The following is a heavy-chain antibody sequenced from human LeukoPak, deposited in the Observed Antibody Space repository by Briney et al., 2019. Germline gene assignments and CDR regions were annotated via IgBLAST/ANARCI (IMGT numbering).Heavy chain of an antibody. CDR2: ISSNGGTT. V-gene: IGHV3-64D*06. J-gene: IGHJ4*02. CDR1: GFTLSRYG. Sequence: PGGSLRLSCSAWGFTLSRYGMQWVGQAAGKGGECVSAISSNGGTTYHADSVHRRFTISRDNSNNTLYLQTSRLRAEDTAVYYCVQLSPGRSRYFDYSLQPTLLTLSS. CDR3: VQLSPGRSRYFDY.